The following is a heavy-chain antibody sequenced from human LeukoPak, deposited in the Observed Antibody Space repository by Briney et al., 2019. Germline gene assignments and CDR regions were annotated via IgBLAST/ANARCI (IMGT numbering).Heavy chain of an antibody. CDR2: ISSSRGYI. D-gene: IGHD6-6*01. V-gene: IGHV3-21*01. CDR1: GFTFSSYS. Sequence: PGGSLRLSCAASGFTFSSYSMNWVRQAPGKGLEWASSISSSRGYIYYADSVKGRFTLSRANAKTSLYLHMNSLRAEHTAVYYGASREYSSSSFDYWGQGTLVTVSS. CDR3: ASREYSSSSFDY. J-gene: IGHJ4*02.